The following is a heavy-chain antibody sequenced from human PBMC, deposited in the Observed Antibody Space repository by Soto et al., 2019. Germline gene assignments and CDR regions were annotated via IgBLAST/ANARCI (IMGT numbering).Heavy chain of an antibody. J-gene: IGHJ6*02. CDR3: ARYRVMRGNSYYYGMDV. Sequence: QVQLVQSGAEVKKPGYSVKVSCKASGGAFNKFAITWVRQAPGQGLEWMGAIIPFFSTPNYAQRLQGRVTITADESTSTSYMELSSLRSEDTAIYYCARYRVMRGNSYYYGMDVWGQGTTVTVSS. D-gene: IGHD3-10*01. V-gene: IGHV1-69*12. CDR2: IIPFFSTP. CDR1: GGAFNKFA.